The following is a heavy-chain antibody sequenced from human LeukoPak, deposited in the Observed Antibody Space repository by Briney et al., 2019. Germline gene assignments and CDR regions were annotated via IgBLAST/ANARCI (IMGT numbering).Heavy chain of an antibody. CDR3: ARVRGYEPFDY. D-gene: IGHD1-1*01. CDR2: IYSSGST. V-gene: IGHV4-59*12. J-gene: IGHJ4*02. Sequence: SETLSLTCTVSGGSISGFYWSWIRQPPGKGLEWIGYIYSSGSTNYNPSLKSRVTISVDTSKNQFSLKLSSVTAADTAVYYCARVRGYEPFDYWGQGTLVTVSS. CDR1: GGSISGFY.